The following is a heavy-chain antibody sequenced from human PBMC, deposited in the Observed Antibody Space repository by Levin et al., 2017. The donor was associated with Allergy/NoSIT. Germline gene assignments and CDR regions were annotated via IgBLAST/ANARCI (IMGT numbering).Heavy chain of an antibody. Sequence: SETLSLTCDVYGGSFSGYYWSWIRQPPGKGLEWIGEINHSGSTNYNPSLKSRVTISVGTSKNQFSLKLNSVTAADTAVYYCARDNFPWYFDLWGRGTLVTVSS. D-gene: IGHD1-1*01. CDR3: ARDNFPWYFDL. V-gene: IGHV4-34*01. CDR2: INHSGST. CDR1: GGSFSGYY. J-gene: IGHJ2*01.